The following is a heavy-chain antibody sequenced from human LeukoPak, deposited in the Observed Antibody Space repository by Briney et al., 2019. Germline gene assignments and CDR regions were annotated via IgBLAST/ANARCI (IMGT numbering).Heavy chain of an antibody. Sequence: GGSLRLSCAASGFTSSSYAMSWVRQAPGKGLEWVSAISGSGGSTYYADSVKGRFTISRDDSKNTLCLQMNSLRAEDTAVYYCAKDLDCSSTSCYPDYWGQGTLVTVSS. CDR3: AKDLDCSSTSCYPDY. CDR2: ISGSGGST. D-gene: IGHD2-2*01. J-gene: IGHJ4*02. CDR1: GFTSSSYA. V-gene: IGHV3-23*01.